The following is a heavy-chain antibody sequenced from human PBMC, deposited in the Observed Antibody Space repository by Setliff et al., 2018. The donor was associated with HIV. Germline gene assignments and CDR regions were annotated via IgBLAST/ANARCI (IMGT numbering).Heavy chain of an antibody. V-gene: IGHV4-34*01. Sequence: SETLSLTCAVYDGSFSGYYWSWIRQPPGKGLEWIGEIDHSGSTNYNPSLKSRVTISVDTSKKQFSLRLSSVTAADTAVYFCARDHNSGTLHAFDLWGQGTKVT. CDR1: DGSFSGYY. CDR2: IDHSGST. CDR3: ARDHNSGTLHAFDL. D-gene: IGHD1-26*01. J-gene: IGHJ3*01.